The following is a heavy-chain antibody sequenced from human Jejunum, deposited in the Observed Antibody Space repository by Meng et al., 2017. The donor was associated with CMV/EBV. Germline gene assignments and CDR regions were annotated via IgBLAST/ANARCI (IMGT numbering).Heavy chain of an antibody. Sequence: QVAMVGSGGGLVTPGGSLRLSCSTAGFTFSDYYLSWVRQAPGKGLEWVSYITTSSTYRSYADSVKGRFTISRDDAKNSFYLQMNSLRVEDTAVYYCARDQGGCTGGSCFYRYWGQGTLVTVSS. J-gene: IGHJ4*02. CDR2: ITTSSTYR. V-gene: IGHV3-11*05. CDR3: ARDQGGCTGGSCFYRY. CDR1: GFTFSDYY. D-gene: IGHD2-15*01.